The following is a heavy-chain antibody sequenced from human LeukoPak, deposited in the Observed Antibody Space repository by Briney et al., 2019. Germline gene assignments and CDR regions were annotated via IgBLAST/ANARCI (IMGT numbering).Heavy chain of an antibody. CDR1: GGSISSYY. J-gene: IGHJ4*02. CDR2: IYYSGST. CDR3: ARIGHEDYYFDY. V-gene: IGHV4-59*01. Sequence: PSETLSLTCTVSGGSISSYYWSWIRQPPGKGLEWIGYIYYSGSTNYNPSLKSRVTISVDTSKNQFSLKLSSVTATDTAVYYCARIGHEDYYFDYWGQGTLVTVSS.